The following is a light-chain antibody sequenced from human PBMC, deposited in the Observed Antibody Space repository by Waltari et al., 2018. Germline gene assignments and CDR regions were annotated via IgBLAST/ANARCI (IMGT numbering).Light chain of an antibody. CDR3: QSYDTSLNAV. CDR1: SSNIGAGYD. J-gene: IGLJ2*01. Sequence: QSVLTQPPSMSGAPGQRVTISCTGSSSNIGAGYDVHWYQRLPGAAPQVIIYDKNNRPSGVPDRFAGAKSGTSATLAITGLQAEDEADEYCQSYDTSLNAVFGGGTKLTVL. CDR2: DKN. V-gene: IGLV1-40*01.